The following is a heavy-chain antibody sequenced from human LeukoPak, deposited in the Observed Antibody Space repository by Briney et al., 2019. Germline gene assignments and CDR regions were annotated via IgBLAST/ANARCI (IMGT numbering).Heavy chain of an antibody. J-gene: IGHJ4*02. CDR3: AKGAPVNIVVVPAANS. D-gene: IGHD2-2*01. Sequence: PGRSLRLSCAASGFTFSSYGMHWVRQAPGKGLEWVAVIWYDGSNKYYADSVKGRFTISRDNSKNTLYLQMNSLRAEDTAVYYCAKGAPVNIVVVPAANSWGQGTLVTVSS. V-gene: IGHV3-33*06. CDR2: IWYDGSNK. CDR1: GFTFSSYG.